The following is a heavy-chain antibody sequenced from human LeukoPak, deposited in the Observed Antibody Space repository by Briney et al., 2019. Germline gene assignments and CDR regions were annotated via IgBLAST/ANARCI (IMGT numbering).Heavy chain of an antibody. CDR2: IWYDGSNK. J-gene: IGHJ4*02. V-gene: IGHV3-30*02. D-gene: IGHD6-6*01. CDR1: GFTFSSYG. Sequence: GGSLRLSCAASGFTFSSYGMHWVRQAPGKGLEWVAVIWYDGSNKYYADSVKGRFTISRDNSKNTLYLQMNSLRAEDTAVYYCAKDVSSSTVSDYWGQGTLVTVSS. CDR3: AKDVSSSTVSDY.